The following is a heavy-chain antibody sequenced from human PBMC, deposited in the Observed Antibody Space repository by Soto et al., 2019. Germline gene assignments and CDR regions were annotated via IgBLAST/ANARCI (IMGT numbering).Heavy chain of an antibody. Sequence: GASVKVSCKASGYTFTSYYMNWVRQAPGQGLEWLGIINPSGGYTTYAQRFLGRVTMTSDTSTSTVHMELGSLTSEDTAVYYCARFWCIVVVTAVNYHCGQGTLVTVSA. CDR1: GYTFTSYY. D-gene: IGHD2-21*02. CDR3: ARFWCIVVVTAVNYH. V-gene: IGHV1-46*03. J-gene: IGHJ1*01. CDR2: INPSGGYT.